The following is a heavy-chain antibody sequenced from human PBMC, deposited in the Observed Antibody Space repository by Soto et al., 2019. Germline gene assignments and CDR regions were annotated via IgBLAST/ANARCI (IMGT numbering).Heavy chain of an antibody. D-gene: IGHD1-1*01. Sequence: QEQLVESGGGVVQPGRSLRLSCAASGFIFAKYGMHWVRQAPGKGLEWVALITYEGSNKYYADAEKGRFTISRDNAKDMVSLQMDSLRGEDTAVYYCAKARGANNWANYYGLDVWGQGTTVTVSS. CDR3: AKARGANNWANYYGLDV. V-gene: IGHV3-30*18. CDR1: GFIFAKYG. CDR2: ITYEGSNK. J-gene: IGHJ6*02.